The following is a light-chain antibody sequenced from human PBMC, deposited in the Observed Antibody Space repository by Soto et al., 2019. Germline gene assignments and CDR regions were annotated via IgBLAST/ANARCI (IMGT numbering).Light chain of an antibody. V-gene: IGKV3-20*01. Sequence: EIVLTQSPGTLSVSPGERATLSCRASQSVGRNYLAWYQQKPGQAPRLLIYDASSRATGIPDRFSGSGSGTDFTLTISSLEPEDVAVYYCQQYASSPPTFGGGTKVETK. CDR1: QSVGRNY. CDR3: QQYASSPPT. CDR2: DAS. J-gene: IGKJ4*01.